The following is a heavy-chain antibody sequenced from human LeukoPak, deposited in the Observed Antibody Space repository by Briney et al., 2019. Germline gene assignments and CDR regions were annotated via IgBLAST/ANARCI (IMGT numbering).Heavy chain of an antibody. V-gene: IGHV3-23*01. CDR2: ISGSGSST. D-gene: IGHD3-10*01. J-gene: IGHJ4*02. CDR3: ASTYGSGTYHYFDY. Sequence: GGSLRLSCAASGFTFSSYAMSWVRQAPGKGLEWVSAISGSGSSTYYADSVKGRFTISRDSSKNTLYLQMNSLRAEDTVVYYCASTYGSGTYHYFDYWGQGTLVTVSS. CDR1: GFTFSSYA.